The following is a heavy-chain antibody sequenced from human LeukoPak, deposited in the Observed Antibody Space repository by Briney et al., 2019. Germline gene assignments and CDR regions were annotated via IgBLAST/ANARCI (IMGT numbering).Heavy chain of an antibody. V-gene: IGHV4-61*02. J-gene: IGHJ4*02. CDR2: IYTSGST. D-gene: IGHD1-26*01. CDR3: ARDRWELLAFDY. CDR1: GGSISSGSYY. Sequence: SETLSLTCTVSGGSISSGSYYWSWIRQPAGKGLEWIGRIYTSGSTNYNPSLKSRVTISVDTSKNQFSLKLSSVTAADTAVYYCARDRWELLAFDYWGQGTLVTVSS.